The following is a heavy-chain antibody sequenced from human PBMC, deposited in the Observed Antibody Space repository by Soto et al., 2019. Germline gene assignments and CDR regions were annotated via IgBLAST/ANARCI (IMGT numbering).Heavy chain of an antibody. CDR3: ARGGYYDSSGARNYHYYGMEV. V-gene: IGHV1-3*04. CDR2: INIGNGNT. J-gene: IGHJ6*02. Sequence: ASVKVSCKASGYTFTTYAMYWVRQAPGQRLEWMGWINIGNGNTKYSQKFQGRVTMTTDTSTRTAYMDIRGLRSDDTAIYYCARGGYYDSSGARNYHYYGMEVWGQGTTVTVSS. D-gene: IGHD3-22*01. CDR1: GYTFTTYA.